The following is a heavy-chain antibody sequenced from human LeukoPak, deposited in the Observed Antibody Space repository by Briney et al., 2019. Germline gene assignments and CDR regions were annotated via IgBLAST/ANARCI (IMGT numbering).Heavy chain of an antibody. D-gene: IGHD4-17*01. Sequence: SETLSLTCAVYGGSFSGYYWSWIRQPPGKGLEWIGEINHSGSTNYNPSIKSRVTISVDTSKNQFSLKLSSVTAADTAVYYCARATVTTYWFDPWGQGTLVTVSS. J-gene: IGHJ5*02. CDR1: GGSFSGYY. CDR3: ARATVTTYWFDP. V-gene: IGHV4-34*01. CDR2: INHSGST.